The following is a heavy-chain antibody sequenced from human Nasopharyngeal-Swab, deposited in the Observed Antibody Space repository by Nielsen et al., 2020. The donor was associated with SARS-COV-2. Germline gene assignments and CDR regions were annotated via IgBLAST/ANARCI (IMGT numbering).Heavy chain of an antibody. CDR2: IIPIFGTA. CDR1: GGTFSSYA. J-gene: IGHJ3*02. D-gene: IGHD3-22*01. V-gene: IGHV1-69*13. CDR3: ARGEYYYDSSGYYSFGAFDI. Sequence: SVKVSCKASGGTFSSYAISWVRQAPGQGLEWMGGIIPIFGTANYAQKFQGRVTITADESTSTAYMELSSLRSEDTAVYYCARGEYYYDSSGYYSFGAFDIWGQGTMVTVSS.